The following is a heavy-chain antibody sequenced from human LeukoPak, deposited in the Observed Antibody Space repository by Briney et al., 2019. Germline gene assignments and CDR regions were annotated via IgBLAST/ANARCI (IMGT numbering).Heavy chain of an antibody. Sequence: SETLSLTCTVSGGSISSYYWSWIRQPPGKGLEWIGYIYYSGSTDYNPSLKSRVTISVDTSKNQISVKLNSVTAADTAVYYCAAGYTYGTDVFDIWGQGTMVTVSS. CDR3: AAGYTYGTDVFDI. CDR1: GGSISSYY. V-gene: IGHV4-59*01. CDR2: IYYSGST. D-gene: IGHD5-18*01. J-gene: IGHJ3*02.